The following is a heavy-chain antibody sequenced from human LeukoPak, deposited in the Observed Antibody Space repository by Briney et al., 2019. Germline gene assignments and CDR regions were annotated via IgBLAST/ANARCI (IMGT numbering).Heavy chain of an antibody. V-gene: IGHV1-69*13. J-gene: IGHJ6*02. CDR2: IIPIFGTA. D-gene: IGHD3-10*01. CDR1: GGTFSSYA. Sequence: SVKVSCKASGGTFSSYAISWVRQAPGQGLEWMGGIIPIFGTANYAQKFQGRVTITADESTSTAYMELSSLRSEDTAVYYCARLSLLWFGELSFYYYYGMDVWGQGTTVTVSS. CDR3: ARLSLLWFGELSFYYYYGMDV.